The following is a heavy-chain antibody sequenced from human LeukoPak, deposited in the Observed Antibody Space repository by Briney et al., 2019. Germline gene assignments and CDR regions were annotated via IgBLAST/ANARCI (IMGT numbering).Heavy chain of an antibody. CDR3: ARHGTSGTNLNWFDP. CDR1: GGSISSFY. CDR2: IYYSGST. V-gene: IGHV4-59*01. J-gene: IGHJ5*02. Sequence: SETLSLTCTVSGGSISSFYWSWIRQPPGKGLEWIGYIYYSGSTNYNPSLKSRVTISVDTSKNQFSLKLSSVTAADTAVYYCARHGTSGTNLNWFDPWGQGTLSPSPQ. D-gene: IGHD1-1*01.